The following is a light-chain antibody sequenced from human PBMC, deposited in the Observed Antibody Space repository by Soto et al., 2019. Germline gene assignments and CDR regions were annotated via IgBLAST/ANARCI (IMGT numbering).Light chain of an antibody. J-gene: IGKJ1*01. Sequence: DIVMTQSPDSLAVSLGERATINCKSSETILYTPNNNNYLAWFQKKPGQPPRLLIYWASTRQSGVPDRFSGSGSGTEFTLTISNLQAEDVAVYYCQQYYNTFPTFGQGTKVEIK. CDR1: ETILYTPNNNNY. CDR3: QQYYNTFPT. V-gene: IGKV4-1*01. CDR2: WAS.